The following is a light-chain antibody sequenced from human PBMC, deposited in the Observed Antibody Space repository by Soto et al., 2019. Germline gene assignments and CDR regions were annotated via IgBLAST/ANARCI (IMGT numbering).Light chain of an antibody. CDR1: SSDVGGYNY. Sequence: QSALTQPASVSGSPGQSITISCTGTSSDVGGYNYVSWFQHHPGKVPKLMIYEVSHRPSGVSDRFSGSKSGSTASLTISGLQAEDEADYYCCSFTKSYTWVFGGGTKLTVL. V-gene: IGLV2-14*01. CDR2: EVS. CDR3: CSFTKSYTWV. J-gene: IGLJ3*02.